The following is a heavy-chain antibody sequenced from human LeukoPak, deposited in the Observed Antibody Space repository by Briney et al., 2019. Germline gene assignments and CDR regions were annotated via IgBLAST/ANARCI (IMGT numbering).Heavy chain of an antibody. J-gene: IGHJ4*02. V-gene: IGHV4-59*01. CDR3: ARWYCSGGSCYLGNFDY. CDR2: IYYSGRSGTT. CDR1: GGSISGYH. Sequence: PSETLSLTCSVPGGSISGYHGSWIRQPPGKGLEWIGYIYYSGRSGTTNDNPSLKSRVTRSVDTSRNHFSLNLSSVTAADTAVYYCARWYCSGGSCYLGNFDYWGQGTLVTVSS. D-gene: IGHD2-15*01.